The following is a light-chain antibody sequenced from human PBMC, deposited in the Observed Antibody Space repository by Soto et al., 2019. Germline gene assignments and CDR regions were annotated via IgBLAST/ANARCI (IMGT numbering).Light chain of an antibody. V-gene: IGLV2-14*01. J-gene: IGLJ1*01. CDR1: SSDVGGYHF. CDR3: YSYTTTTTYV. CDR2: EVS. Sequence: QSVLTQPASVSGSPGQSITLSCSGTSSDVGGYHFVSWYQQHPGKAPNLIIYEVSNRPSGVSDRFSGSKSGNTASLTISGLQAEDEADYYCYSYTTTTTYVLGTATKVTV.